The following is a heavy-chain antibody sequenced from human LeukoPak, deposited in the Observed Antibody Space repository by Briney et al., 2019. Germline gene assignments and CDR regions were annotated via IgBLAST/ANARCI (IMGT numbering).Heavy chain of an antibody. Sequence: PSETLSLTCTVSGGFISSYYWSWIRQPPGKGLEWIGYIYYSGSTKYNPSLKSRVTISVDTSKNQFSLKLSSVTAADTAVYYCARDERSRYYYMDVWGKGTTVTVSS. CDR3: ARDERSRYYYMDV. CDR1: GGFISSYY. J-gene: IGHJ6*03. V-gene: IGHV4-59*01. CDR2: IYYSGST.